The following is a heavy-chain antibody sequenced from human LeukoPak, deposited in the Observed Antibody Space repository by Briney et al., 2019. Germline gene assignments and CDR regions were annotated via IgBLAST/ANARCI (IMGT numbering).Heavy chain of an antibody. V-gene: IGHV1-2*02. CDR2: INPDSGGT. J-gene: IGHJ3*02. D-gene: IGHD3-16*02. Sequence: GASVNVSCKASGYTFTSYYMNWVRQAPGQGLEWMGYINPDSGGTNYAQEFQGRVTMTRDTSISTAYMELNRLRSDDTAVYYCARGEMITFGGVIVISTFDIWGQGTMVTVS. CDR3: ARGEMITFGGVIVISTFDI. CDR1: GYTFTSYY.